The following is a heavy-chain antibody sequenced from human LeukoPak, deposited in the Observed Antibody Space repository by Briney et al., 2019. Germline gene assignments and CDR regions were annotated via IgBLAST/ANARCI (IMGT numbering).Heavy chain of an antibody. CDR2: ISYSGGT. D-gene: IGHD7-27*01. CDR3: ARHSQHSRDLGSARNFDY. V-gene: IGHV4-59*08. J-gene: IGHJ4*02. CDR1: GGSISSYY. Sequence: KPSETLSLTCTVSGGSISSYYWSWIRQPPGKGLEWIGYISYSGGTNYNPSLNSRVTISVDTSRNLFSLRLTSVTAADTAVYYCARHSQHSRDLGSARNFDYWGQGTLVTVSS.